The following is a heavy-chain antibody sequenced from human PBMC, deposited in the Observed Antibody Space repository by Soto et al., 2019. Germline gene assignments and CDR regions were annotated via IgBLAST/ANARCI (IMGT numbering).Heavy chain of an antibody. D-gene: IGHD3-3*01. CDR1: GYTFTSYG. Sequence: ASVKVSCKASGYTFTSYGISWVRQAPGQGLEWMGWISAYNGNTNYAQKLQGRVTMTTDTSTSTAYMELRSLRSDDTAVYYCARDSLRFLEWLPGIYYYYGMDVWGQGTTVTVSS. CDR3: ARDSLRFLEWLPGIYYYYGMDV. J-gene: IGHJ6*02. CDR2: ISAYNGNT. V-gene: IGHV1-18*01.